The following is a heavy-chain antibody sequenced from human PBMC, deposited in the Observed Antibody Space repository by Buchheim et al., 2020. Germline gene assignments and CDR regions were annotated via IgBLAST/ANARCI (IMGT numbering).Heavy chain of an antibody. J-gene: IGHJ4*02. Sequence: QVQLVESGGGVVQPGKSLRLSCAASGFTFSSYGMHWVRQAPGKGLEWVAVISYDGSTKYYADSVKGRFTISRDNSKNTMYLQMNSLRAEDTAVYDCAKDSSSGWYSSFDYWGQGTL. CDR2: ISYDGSTK. CDR1: GFTFSSYG. V-gene: IGHV3-30*18. D-gene: IGHD6-19*01. CDR3: AKDSSSGWYSSFDY.